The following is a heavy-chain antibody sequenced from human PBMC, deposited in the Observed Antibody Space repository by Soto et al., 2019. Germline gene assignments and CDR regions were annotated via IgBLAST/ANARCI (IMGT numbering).Heavy chain of an antibody. Sequence: SETLSLTCTVSGGSISSSSYYWGWIRQPPGKGLEWIGSIYYSGSTYYNPSLKRRVTICVDTSKNQFSLKLSSVTAAHTAVYYCARHRGSSSRGGPNWCDPWGQGTLVTVSS. J-gene: IGHJ5*02. V-gene: IGHV4-39*01. CDR1: GGSISSSSYY. D-gene: IGHD6-6*01. CDR2: IYYSGST. CDR3: ARHRGSSSRGGPNWCDP.